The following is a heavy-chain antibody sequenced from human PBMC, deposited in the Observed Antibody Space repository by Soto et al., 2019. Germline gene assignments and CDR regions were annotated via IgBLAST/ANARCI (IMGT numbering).Heavy chain of an antibody. CDR3: ARVGGVAARNFDY. D-gene: IGHD2-15*01. V-gene: IGHV4-59*01. CDR2: LYYSGNT. CDR1: GCSISPFY. Sequence: AESLSLSCVVSGCSISPFYLSWVRQPPGKGLERIGYLYYSGNTNYTPSLKSRFTISVDASKNQVYLRLTSVTAADTAVYYCARVGGVAARNFDYWGQGXLVTVSS. J-gene: IGHJ4*02.